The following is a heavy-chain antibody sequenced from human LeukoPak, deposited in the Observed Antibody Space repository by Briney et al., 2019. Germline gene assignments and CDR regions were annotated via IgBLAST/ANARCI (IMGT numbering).Heavy chain of an antibody. J-gene: IGHJ5*02. D-gene: IGHD2-2*01. CDR2: INPNSGGT. CDR1: GYTFTGYY. V-gene: IGHV1-2*06. Sequence: ASVKVSCKASGYTFTGYYMHWVRQAPGQGLEWIGRINPNSGGTNYAQKFQGRVTMTRDTSISTAYMELSRLRSDDTAVYYCARGGIVVWDNWFDPWGQGTLVTVSS. CDR3: ARGGIVVWDNWFDP.